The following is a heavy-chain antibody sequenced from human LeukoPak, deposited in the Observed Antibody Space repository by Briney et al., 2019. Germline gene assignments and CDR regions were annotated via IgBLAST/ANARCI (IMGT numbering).Heavy chain of an antibody. CDR1: GSSISSGFY. V-gene: IGHV4-38-2*02. D-gene: IGHD3-3*01. J-gene: IGHJ4*02. CDR2: FYHSGST. CDR3: ARADFWSGYRFDL. Sequence: SETLSLTCTVSGSSISSGFYWGWIRQPPGKGLEWIGNFYHSGSTYYNPSLKSRVTISEDTSKNQFSLRLSSLTAADTAVYYCARADFWSGYRFDLWGQGTLVSVSS.